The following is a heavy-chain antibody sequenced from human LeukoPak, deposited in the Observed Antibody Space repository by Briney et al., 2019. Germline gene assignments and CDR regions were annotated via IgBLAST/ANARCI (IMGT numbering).Heavy chain of an antibody. J-gene: IGHJ5*02. CDR1: GDSVSINSAA. V-gene: IGHV6-1*01. CDR2: TYYRSKWYN. D-gene: IGHD6-13*01. CDR3: ARDYVQQLVRGLNWFDP. Sequence: SQTLSLTYAFSGDSVSINSAAWNWLRQSPSRGLEWLGRTYYRSKWYNDDAVSVKSQITINPDTSKNQFSLQLNSVTPEDTAVDYCARDYVQQLVRGLNWFDPWGQGTLVTVSS.